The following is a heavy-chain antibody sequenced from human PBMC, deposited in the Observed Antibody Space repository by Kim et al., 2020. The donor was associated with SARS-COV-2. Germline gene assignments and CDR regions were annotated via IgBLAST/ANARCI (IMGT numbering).Heavy chain of an antibody. V-gene: IGHV4-31*03. CDR1: GGSISSGGYY. D-gene: IGHD1-26*01. J-gene: IGHJ3*02. CDR2: IYYSGST. Sequence: SETLSLTCTVPGGSISSGGYYWSWIRQHPGKGLEWIGYIYYSGSTYYNPSLKSRVTISVDTSKNQFSLKLSSVTAADTAVYYCASALVGANPDRAAFDIWGQGTMVTVA. CDR3: ASALVGANPDRAAFDI.